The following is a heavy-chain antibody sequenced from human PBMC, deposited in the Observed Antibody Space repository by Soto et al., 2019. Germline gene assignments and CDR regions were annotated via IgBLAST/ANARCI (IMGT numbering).Heavy chain of an antibody. CDR3: ARKRSKHYYYYYGMDV. D-gene: IGHD3-10*01. CDR1: GYSFASYW. CDR2: IDPSDSYT. V-gene: IGHV5-10-1*01. Sequence: GESLKSSCQASGYSFASYWISCVRQMHGKGLEWMGRIDPSDSYTNYSPSFQGHVTTSADKSISTAYLQWSSLKASDTAMYYCARKRSKHYYYYYGMDVWGQGTTVTASS. J-gene: IGHJ6*02.